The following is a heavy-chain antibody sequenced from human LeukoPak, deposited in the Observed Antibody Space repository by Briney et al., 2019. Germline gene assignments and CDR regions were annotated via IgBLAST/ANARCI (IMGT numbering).Heavy chain of an antibody. Sequence: QPGGSLRLSCAASEFTFSNYGMSWARQAPGKGLEWVSAISGSGATTNYANSVRGRFTISRDNSKNTVYLQMNSLTAEDTAIYYCAKNRHDTARLPFDPWGQGTLVTVSS. CDR1: EFTFSNYG. J-gene: IGHJ5*02. CDR3: AKNRHDTARLPFDP. CDR2: ISGSGATT. V-gene: IGHV3-23*01. D-gene: IGHD3-22*01.